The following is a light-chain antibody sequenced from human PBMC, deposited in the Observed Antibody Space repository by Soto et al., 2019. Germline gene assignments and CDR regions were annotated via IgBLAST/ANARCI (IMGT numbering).Light chain of an antibody. V-gene: IGKV3-20*01. CDR1: HSVTNDY. CDR3: QQYGSSPWT. J-gene: IGKJ1*01. CDR2: GAS. Sequence: EIVLTQSPGTLSLSPGERATLSCRASHSVTNDYLGWYQQKPGQAPWLLISGASFRATGVPARFSGSGSGTYFTLTIIRLEPEDSAVYYCQQYGSSPWTFGQGTKVEIK.